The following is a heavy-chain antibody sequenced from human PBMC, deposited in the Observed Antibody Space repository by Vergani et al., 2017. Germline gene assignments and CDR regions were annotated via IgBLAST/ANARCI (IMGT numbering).Heavy chain of an antibody. V-gene: IGHV4-61*02. D-gene: IGHD2-8*01. J-gene: IGHJ4*02. CDR1: GGSISSGSYY. CDR3: VRTAPRVYY. Sequence: QVQLQESGPGLVKPSQTLSLTCTVSGGSISSGSYYWSWIRQPAGKGLEWIGRIYTSGSTNYNPSLKSRVTISVDTSKNQFSLKLSSVTAADTAVYYCVRTAPRVYYWGQGTLVTVSS. CDR2: IYTSGST.